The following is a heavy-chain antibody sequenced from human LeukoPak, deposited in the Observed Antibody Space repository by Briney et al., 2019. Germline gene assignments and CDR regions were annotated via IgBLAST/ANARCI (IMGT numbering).Heavy chain of an antibody. CDR3: ARGRYCSSTSCYTRYNWFDP. D-gene: IGHD2-2*02. J-gene: IGHJ5*02. CDR1: GFTFSSYW. CDR2: ISSSSSYI. V-gene: IGHV3-21*01. Sequence: GGSLRLSCAASGFTFSSYWMNWVRQAPGKGLEWVSSISSSSSYIYYADSVKGRFTISRDNAKNSLYLQMNSLRAEDTAVYYCARGRYCSSTSCYTRYNWFDPWGQGTLVTVSS.